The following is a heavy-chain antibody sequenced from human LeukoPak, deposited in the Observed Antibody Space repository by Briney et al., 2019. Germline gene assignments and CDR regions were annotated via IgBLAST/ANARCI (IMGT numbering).Heavy chain of an antibody. D-gene: IGHD6-13*01. CDR2: IYYSGST. Sequence: SETLSLTCTVSGGSISSYYWSWIRQTPGKGLEWIGDIYYSGSTNYNPSLKSRVTIAEDTSNNQFSLKLSSVTAADTAVYYFARLTDIAPLSSLKYGGEGTLVTAS. V-gene: IGHV4-59*08. CDR1: GGSISSYY. CDR3: ARLTDIAPLSSLKY. J-gene: IGHJ4*02.